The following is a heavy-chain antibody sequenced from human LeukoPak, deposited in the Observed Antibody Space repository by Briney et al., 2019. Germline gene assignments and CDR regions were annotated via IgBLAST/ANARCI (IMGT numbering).Heavy chain of an antibody. CDR1: GFTFSSTW. CDR2: ITSDGTKT. Sequence: GGSLRLSCAASGFTFSSTWMHWVRQAPGKGLVWVSGITSDGTKTAYAYSVKGRFTISRDNAKNTLYLQMNSLRAEDTAVYFWVRDYSVERVADWGQGTLVTVSS. D-gene: IGHD2-21*01. CDR3: VRDYSVERVAD. J-gene: IGHJ4*02. V-gene: IGHV3-74*01.